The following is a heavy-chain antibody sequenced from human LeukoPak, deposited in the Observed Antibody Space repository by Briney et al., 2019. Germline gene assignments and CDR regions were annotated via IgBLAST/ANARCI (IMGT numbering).Heavy chain of an antibody. J-gene: IGHJ6*02. CDR1: GYTFTGYY. CDR2: INPNTGGT. CDR3: ARDSPYYDFWSAKPGSMDV. D-gene: IGHD3-3*01. Sequence: ASVKVSCKASGYTFTGYYMHWVRQAPGQGLEWMGWINPNTGGTNYAQKFQGRVTMTRHTSLSTAYMELSRLRSDETAVYYCARDSPYYDFWSAKPGSMDVWGQGTTVTVSS. V-gene: IGHV1-2*02.